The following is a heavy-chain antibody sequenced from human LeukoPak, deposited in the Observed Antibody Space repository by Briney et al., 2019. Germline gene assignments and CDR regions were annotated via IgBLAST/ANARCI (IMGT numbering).Heavy chain of an antibody. J-gene: IGHJ4*02. CDR2: IYTSGST. CDR3: ARYYYGSGSYYNGTPLFDY. D-gene: IGHD3-10*01. Sequence: PSETLSLTCTVSGGSISSYYWSWIRQPAGKGLEWIGRIYTSGSTNYNPSLKSRVTMSVDTSKNQFSLKLSSVTAADTAVYYCARYYYGSGSYYNGTPLFDYWGQGTLVTVSS. V-gene: IGHV4-4*07. CDR1: GGSISSYY.